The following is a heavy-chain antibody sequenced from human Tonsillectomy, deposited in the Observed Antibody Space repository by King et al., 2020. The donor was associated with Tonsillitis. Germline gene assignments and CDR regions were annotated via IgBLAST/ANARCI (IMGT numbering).Heavy chain of an antibody. Sequence: QLVQSGAEVKKPGASGRVSCKASGYTFSNYGISWVRQAPGQGLEWMGRIITYNAKTNYAQKFQGRVAMTTDTSTSTAYMELRDLRSDDTALYYCARADTKELLTGAFDFWGQGTVVTVSS. V-gene: IGHV1-18*04. D-gene: IGHD1-14*01. J-gene: IGHJ3*01. CDR1: GYTFSNYG. CDR3: ARADTKELLTGAFDF. CDR2: IITYNAKT.